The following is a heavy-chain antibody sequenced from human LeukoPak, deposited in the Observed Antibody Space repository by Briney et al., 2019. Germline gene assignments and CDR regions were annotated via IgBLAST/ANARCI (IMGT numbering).Heavy chain of an antibody. Sequence: GASVKVSCKASGFTFTSSAVQWVRQARGQRLEWIGWIVVGSGNTNYAQKFQERVTITRDKSTSTAYMELSSLRSEDTAVYYCAARAAIPRYYYYGMDVWGQGTTVTVSS. V-gene: IGHV1-58*01. CDR3: AARAAIPRYYYYGMDV. D-gene: IGHD2-2*02. J-gene: IGHJ6*02. CDR2: IVVGSGNT. CDR1: GFTFTSSA.